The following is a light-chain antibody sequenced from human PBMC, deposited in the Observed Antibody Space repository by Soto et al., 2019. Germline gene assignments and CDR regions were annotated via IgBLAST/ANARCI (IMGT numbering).Light chain of an antibody. CDR1: QSVSSSY. Sequence: EILLTQSPGTLSLSPFETANLSSTPSQSVSSSYLAWYQQKPGQAPRLLIYGASNRATGIPARFSGSGSGTDFTLTISSLETEDFAVYYCQQRSSWPLTFGGGTKVDI. J-gene: IGKJ4*01. CDR3: QQRSSWPLT. CDR2: GAS. V-gene: IGKV3D-20*02.